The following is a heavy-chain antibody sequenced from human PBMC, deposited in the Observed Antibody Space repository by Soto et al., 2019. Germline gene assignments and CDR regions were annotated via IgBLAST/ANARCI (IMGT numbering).Heavy chain of an antibody. CDR2: ISSSSSTI. V-gene: IGHV3-48*01. J-gene: IGHJ4*02. Sequence: PGGSLRLSCAASGFTFSSYSMNWVRQAPGKGLEWVSYISSSSSTIYYADSVKGRFTISRDNAKNSLYLQMNSLRAEDTAVYYCASSYGDPTFDYWGQGTLVTVSS. D-gene: IGHD4-17*01. CDR1: GFTFSSYS. CDR3: ASSYGDPTFDY.